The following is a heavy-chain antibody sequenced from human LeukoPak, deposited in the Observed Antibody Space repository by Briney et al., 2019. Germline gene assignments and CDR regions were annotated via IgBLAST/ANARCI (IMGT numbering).Heavy chain of an antibody. CDR3: ARVGADTAMVKAFFDY. CDR1: GYSISSGYY. J-gene: IGHJ4*02. V-gene: IGHV4-38-2*02. D-gene: IGHD5-18*01. Sequence: SETLSLTCTVSGYSISSGYYWGWIRQPPGKGLEWIGSIYHSGGTYYNPSLKSRVTKSVDTSKNQFSLKLSSVTAADTAVYYCARVGADTAMVKAFFDYWGQGTLVTVSS. CDR2: IYHSGGT.